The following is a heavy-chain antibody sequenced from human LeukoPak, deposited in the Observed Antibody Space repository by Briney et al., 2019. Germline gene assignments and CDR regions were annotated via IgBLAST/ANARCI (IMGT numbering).Heavy chain of an antibody. CDR1: GFNFSSHA. D-gene: IGHD3-3*01. CDR2: ISYGGIDK. J-gene: IGHJ3*02. CDR3: ARESWSDSVAFDI. V-gene: IGHV3-30*04. Sequence: GGSLRLSCAASGFNFSSHAMHWVRQAPGEGLEWVGLISYGGIDKSYADSVKGRFTISRDSSKRTLYLQMNSLRAEDTAMYYCARESWSDSVAFDIWGLGTMVIVSP.